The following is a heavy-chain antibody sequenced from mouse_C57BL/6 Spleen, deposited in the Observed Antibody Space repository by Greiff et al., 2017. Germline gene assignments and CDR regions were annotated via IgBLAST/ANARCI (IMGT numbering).Heavy chain of an antibody. CDR3: ARERVAMDY. Sequence: VQLQQPGAELVRPGSSVKLSCKASGYTFTSYWMDWVKQRPGQGLEWIGNIYPSDSETHYNQKFKDKATLTVDKSSSTAYMQLSSLTSEDSAVYYCARERVAMDYWGQGTSVTVSS. CDR1: GYTFTSYW. V-gene: IGHV1-61*01. CDR2: IYPSDSET. J-gene: IGHJ4*01.